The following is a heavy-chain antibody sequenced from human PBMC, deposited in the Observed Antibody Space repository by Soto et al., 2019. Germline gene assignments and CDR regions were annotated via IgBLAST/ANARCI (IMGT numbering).Heavy chain of an antibody. CDR2: IYYNGNT. V-gene: IGHV4-59*01. Sequence: SETLSLTCTVSGGSISSYYWSWIRQPPGKGLEWIGYIYYNGNTNYNPSLKSRVTISIDTSKNQFSLKLSSVTTADTAVYYCARKITGWFDYWGQGTLVTVS. D-gene: IGHD6-19*01. CDR1: GGSISSYY. CDR3: ARKITGWFDY. J-gene: IGHJ4*02.